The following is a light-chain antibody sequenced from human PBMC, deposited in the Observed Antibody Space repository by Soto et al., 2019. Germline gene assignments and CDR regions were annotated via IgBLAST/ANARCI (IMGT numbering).Light chain of an antibody. V-gene: IGKV1-9*01. CDR1: RGSSSY. CDR2: AAT. J-gene: IGKJ5*01. Sequence: IHLTQSPSSLSASVGDRVTITCRASRGSSSYLAWDQQKPGKAPKALIYAATNLESGVPSRFSGSGSGTDFTLTISSLQPEDFATYYCQQLNSYPPFGQGTRLEIK. CDR3: QQLNSYPP.